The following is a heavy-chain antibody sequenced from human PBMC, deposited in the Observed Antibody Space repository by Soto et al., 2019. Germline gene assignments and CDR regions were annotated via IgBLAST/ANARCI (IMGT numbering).Heavy chain of an antibody. Sequence: PGGSLRLSCAASGFTFSSYAMSWVRQAPGKGLEWVSAISGSGGSTYYADSVKGRFTISRDNSKNTLYLQMNSLRAEDSAVYYCAKDPRYYDILTGYYKPTYYFDYWGQGTLVTVSS. CDR1: GFTFSSYA. CDR3: AKDPRYYDILTGYYKPTYYFDY. V-gene: IGHV3-23*01. CDR2: ISGSGGST. J-gene: IGHJ4*02. D-gene: IGHD3-9*01.